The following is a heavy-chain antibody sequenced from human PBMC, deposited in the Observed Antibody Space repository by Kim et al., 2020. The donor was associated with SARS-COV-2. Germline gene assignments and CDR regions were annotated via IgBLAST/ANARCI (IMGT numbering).Heavy chain of an antibody. Sequence: PSLKSRVTISVDTSKNQFSLKLSSVTAADTAVYYCARVPLYSSGWYYFDYWGQGTLVTVSS. V-gene: IGHV4-59*01. CDR3: ARVPLYSSGWYYFDY. J-gene: IGHJ4*02. D-gene: IGHD6-19*01.